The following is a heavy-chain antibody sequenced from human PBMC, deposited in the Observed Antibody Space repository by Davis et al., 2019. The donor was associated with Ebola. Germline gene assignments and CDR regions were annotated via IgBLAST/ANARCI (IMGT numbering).Heavy chain of an antibody. V-gene: IGHV3-21*04. J-gene: IGHJ4*02. Sequence: GESLKISCTTSGFTFGDYAMSWFRQAPGKGLEWVSSISSSSSYIYYADSVKGRFTISRDNAKNSLYLQMNSLRAEDTAVYYCAKRGGSGWYYFDYWGQGTLVTVSS. CDR2: ISSSSSYI. D-gene: IGHD6-19*01. CDR1: GFTFGDYA. CDR3: AKRGGSGWYYFDY.